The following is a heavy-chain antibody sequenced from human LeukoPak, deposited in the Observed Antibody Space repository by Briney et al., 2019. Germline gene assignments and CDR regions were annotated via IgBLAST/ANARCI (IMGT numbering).Heavy chain of an antibody. CDR2: IYSGGST. CDR3: ARDELAGTYYYYGMDV. CDR1: GFTVSSNY. J-gene: IGHJ6*02. Sequence: GGSLRLSCAASGFTVSSNYMSWVRQAPGKGLEWVSVIYSGGSTYYADSVKGRFTISRDNSKNTLYLQMNSLRAEDTAVYYCARDELAGTYYYYGMDVWGQGTTVTVSS. V-gene: IGHV3-66*01. D-gene: IGHD6-19*01.